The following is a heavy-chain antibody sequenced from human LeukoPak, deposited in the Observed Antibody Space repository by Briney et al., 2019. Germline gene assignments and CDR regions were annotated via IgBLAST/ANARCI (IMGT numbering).Heavy chain of an antibody. CDR2: IIPIFGTA. D-gene: IGHD4-17*01. CDR1: GGTFSSYA. V-gene: IGHV1-69*06. J-gene: IGHJ5*02. Sequence: ASVKVSCKASGGTFSSYAISWVRQAPGQGLEWMGRIIPIFGTANYAQKFQGRATITADKSTSTAYMELSRLRSEDTAVYYCARESTAPDYGGPCSDPWGQGTLVTVSS. CDR3: ARESTAPDYGGPCSDP.